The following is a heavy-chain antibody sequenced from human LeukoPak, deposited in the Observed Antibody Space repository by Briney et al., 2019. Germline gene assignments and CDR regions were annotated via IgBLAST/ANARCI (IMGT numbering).Heavy chain of an antibody. CDR2: IKQDGSEK. CDR3: ARDPYSGTYGDTYYYYMDV. Sequence: GGSLRLSCATSGFNFSNYWMSWVRQAPGKGLEWVANIKQDGSEKYYVDSVKGRFTISRDNAKSSLYLQMNSLRAEDTAVYYCARDPYSGTYGDTYYYYMDVWGKGTTVTISS. J-gene: IGHJ6*03. CDR1: GFNFSNYW. V-gene: IGHV3-7*01. D-gene: IGHD1-26*01.